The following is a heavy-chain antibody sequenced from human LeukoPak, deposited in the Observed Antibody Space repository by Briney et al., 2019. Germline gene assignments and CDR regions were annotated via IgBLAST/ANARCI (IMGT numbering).Heavy chain of an antibody. V-gene: IGHV4-30-4*08. CDR1: GGSISSGDYY. CDR3: ARVVVPAARRRPDWFDP. CDR2: IYYSGST. D-gene: IGHD2-2*01. Sequence: SETLSLTCTVSGGSISSGDYYWSWIRQPPGKGLEWIGYIYYSGSTYYNPSLKSRVTISVDTSKNQFSLKLSSVTAADTAVYYCARVVVPAARRRPDWFDPWGQGTLVTVSS. J-gene: IGHJ5*02.